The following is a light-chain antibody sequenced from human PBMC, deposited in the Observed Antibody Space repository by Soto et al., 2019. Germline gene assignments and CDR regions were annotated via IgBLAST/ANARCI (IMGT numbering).Light chain of an antibody. J-gene: IGLJ1*01. V-gene: IGLV2-23*02. CDR1: SSDIGSYNL. CDR2: EVT. CDR3: CSYSFSDSFRYV. Sequence: QSALTQPASVSGSPGQSITISCTGTSSDIGSYNLVSWYQQHPGKAPKLIIYEVTERPSGISNRFSGSKSGTTASLTISGLQAEDEADYYCCSYSFSDSFRYVFGTGTKLT.